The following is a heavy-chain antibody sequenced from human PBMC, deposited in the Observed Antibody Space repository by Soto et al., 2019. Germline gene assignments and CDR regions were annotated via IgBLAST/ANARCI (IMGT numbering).Heavy chain of an antibody. CDR3: ARGNSSGYYPYYYYGMDV. Sequence: QVQLVQSGAEVKKPGSSVKVSCKASGGTFSSSAIRWVRQAHGQGLEWMGGIIPIFGTANYAQKCQGRVTITADESTSTAYMELSSLRSEDTAVYYCARGNSSGYYPYYYYGMDVWGQGTTVTVSS. CDR2: IIPIFGTA. J-gene: IGHJ6*02. CDR1: GGTFSSSA. V-gene: IGHV1-69*01. D-gene: IGHD3-22*01.